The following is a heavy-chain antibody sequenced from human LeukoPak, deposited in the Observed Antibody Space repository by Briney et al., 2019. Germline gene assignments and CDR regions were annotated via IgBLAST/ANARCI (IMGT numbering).Heavy chain of an antibody. CDR1: GFTFSSYW. J-gene: IGHJ4*02. Sequence: PGGSLRLSCAASGFTFSSYWMSWVRQAPGKGLEWVANIKQDGSEKYYVDSVKGRFTISRDNAKNSLYLQMNSLRAEDTAVYYCAGDLPLYCSGGSCYSAYWGQGTLVTVSS. CDR2: IKQDGSEK. CDR3: AGDLPLYCSGGSCYSAY. D-gene: IGHD2-15*01. V-gene: IGHV3-7*04.